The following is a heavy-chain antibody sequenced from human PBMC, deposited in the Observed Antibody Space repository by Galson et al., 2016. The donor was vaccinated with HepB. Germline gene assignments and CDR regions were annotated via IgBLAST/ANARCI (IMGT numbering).Heavy chain of an antibody. Sequence: QSGAEVKKPGGSLKISCKGSGYSFPSYWIGWVRQMSGKGLEWMGIIYPGDSETRYSPSFQGQVTISADKSISTAYLQWSSLKASDTAMYYCARPQTNWNDVGAFDIWGQGTMVTVSS. D-gene: IGHD1-1*01. J-gene: IGHJ3*02. CDR1: GYSFPSYW. CDR2: IYPGDSET. CDR3: ARPQTNWNDVGAFDI. V-gene: IGHV5-51*01.